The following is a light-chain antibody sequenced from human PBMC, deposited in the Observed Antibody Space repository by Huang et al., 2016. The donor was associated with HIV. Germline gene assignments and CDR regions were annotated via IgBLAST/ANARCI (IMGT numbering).Light chain of an antibody. V-gene: IGKV3-11*01. CDR1: QSVSSD. Sequence: EIVLTQSPATLSLSPGERATLSCRASQSVSSDLARYQQKPGQAPRLLIYYASNRATGGPARFSGSGSGTDFTLTISSLEPEDFAVYYCQQRSNWPPITFGQGTRLEIK. J-gene: IGKJ5*01. CDR2: YAS. CDR3: QQRSNWPPIT.